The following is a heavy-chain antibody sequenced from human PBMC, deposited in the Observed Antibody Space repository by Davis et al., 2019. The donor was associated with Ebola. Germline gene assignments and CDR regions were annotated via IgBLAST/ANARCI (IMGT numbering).Heavy chain of an antibody. J-gene: IGHJ6*02. CDR2: INHSGST. V-gene: IGHV4-39*07. CDR1: GGSIRSKDYY. CDR3: ARGPRSWYNYGMDV. Sequence: MPSETLSLTCSVSGGSIRSKDYYWGWIRQPPGKGLEWIGEINHSGSTNYNPSLKSRVTISVDTSKNQFSLKLSSVTAADTAVYYCARGPRSWYNYGMDVWAKGPRSPSP. D-gene: IGHD6-13*01.